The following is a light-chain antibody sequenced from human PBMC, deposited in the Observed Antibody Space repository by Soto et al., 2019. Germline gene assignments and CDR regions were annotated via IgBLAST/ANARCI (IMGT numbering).Light chain of an antibody. CDR2: DAS. Sequence: EIVLTQSPVTLSLSPGERATLSCRASLSISSFLAWYQHKPGQAPRLLIYDASRRATGIPARFSGSGSGTDFTLTISSLEPEDSAVYCCQQRGNFWPETFGQGTKLEIK. J-gene: IGKJ2*01. CDR3: QQRGNFWPET. V-gene: IGKV3-11*01. CDR1: LSISSF.